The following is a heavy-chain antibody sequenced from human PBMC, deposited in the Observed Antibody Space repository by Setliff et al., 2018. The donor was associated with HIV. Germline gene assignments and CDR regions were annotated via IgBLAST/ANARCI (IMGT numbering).Heavy chain of an antibody. CDR2: IYHSGIV. Sequence: SETLSLTCAVYGAPFNGYYWAWIRQSPAKGLEWIGEIYHSGIVNYNPSLQSRVTISTDTSNNQFSLKLSSVTAADTAIYYCARDPGITAAGTEYFDSWGQGILVTVSS. J-gene: IGHJ4*02. V-gene: IGHV4-34*01. CDR1: GAPFNGYY. CDR3: ARDPGITAAGTEYFDS. D-gene: IGHD6-13*01.